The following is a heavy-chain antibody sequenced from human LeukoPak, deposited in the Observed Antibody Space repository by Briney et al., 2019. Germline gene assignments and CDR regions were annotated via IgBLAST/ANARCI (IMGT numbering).Heavy chain of an antibody. J-gene: IGHJ4*02. CDR2: ISCSGNST. D-gene: IGHD1-14*01. V-gene: IGHV3-23*01. Sequence: PGGSLRLSGAGSGLTVSGSAMSWVRQAPGKGLEGVSLISCSGNSTYYADSVKGRFTISRDNSKNTLYLQMNSLSAEDTAVYYCAKVLALVSDNRYYFDYWGQGTLVTVSS. CDR1: GLTVSGSA. CDR3: AKVLALVSDNRYYFDY.